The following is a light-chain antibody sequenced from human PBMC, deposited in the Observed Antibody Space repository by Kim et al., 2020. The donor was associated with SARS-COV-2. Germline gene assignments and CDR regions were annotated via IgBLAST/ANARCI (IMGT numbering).Light chain of an antibody. CDR3: QQYNNWPGT. V-gene: IGKV3-15*01. CDR1: QSVSSD. CDR2: GAS. Sequence: VSPEERATLSCRASQSVSSDLAWYQQKPGQAPRLLIYGASTRATCIPARFSGSGSGTEFTLTINSLQSEDVAVYYCQQYNNWPGTFGQGTKVDIK. J-gene: IGKJ1*01.